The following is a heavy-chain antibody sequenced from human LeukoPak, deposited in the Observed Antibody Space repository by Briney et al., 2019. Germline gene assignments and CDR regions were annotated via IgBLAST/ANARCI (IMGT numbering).Heavy chain of an antibody. D-gene: IGHD3/OR15-3a*01. J-gene: IGHJ5*02. CDR1: GGSFSGYY. CDR2: INHSGST. CDR3: AGGRGDFWTPNWFDP. V-gene: IGHV4-34*01. Sequence: SETLSLTCAVYGGSFSGYYWSWIRQPPGKGLEWIGEINHSGSTNYNPSLKSRVTISVDTSKNQFSLKLSSVTAADTAVYYCAGGRGDFWTPNWFDPWGQGTLVTVSS.